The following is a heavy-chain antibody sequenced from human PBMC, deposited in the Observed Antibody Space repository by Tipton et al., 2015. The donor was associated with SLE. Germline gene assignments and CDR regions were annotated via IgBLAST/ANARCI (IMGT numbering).Heavy chain of an antibody. V-gene: IGHV4-34*01. CDR2: INHSGST. CDR3: ASGPISPGDY. CDR1: GGSFSAYY. Sequence: TLSLTCAVYGGSFSAYYWSWLRQPPGKGLEWIGEINHSGSTNYNPSLKSRVTISGDTSKNQFSLKLSSVTAADTAVYYCASGPISPGDYWGQGTLVTVSA. J-gene: IGHJ4*02. D-gene: IGHD5-24*01.